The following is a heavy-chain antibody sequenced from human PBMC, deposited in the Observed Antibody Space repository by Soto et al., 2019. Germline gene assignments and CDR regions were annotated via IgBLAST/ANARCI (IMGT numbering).Heavy chain of an antibody. CDR1: GGTFSSYA. D-gene: IGHD3-16*02. V-gene: IGHV1-69*01. CDR3: ARLMGELSLPPNWFDP. CDR2: IIPIFGTA. J-gene: IGHJ5*02. Sequence: QVQLVQSGAEVKKPGSSVKVSCKASGGTFSSYAISWVRQAPGQGLEWMGGIIPIFGTANYAQKFQGRVTITADEATSTAYMELSSLRSEDTAVYYCARLMGELSLPPNWFDPWGQGTLVTVSS.